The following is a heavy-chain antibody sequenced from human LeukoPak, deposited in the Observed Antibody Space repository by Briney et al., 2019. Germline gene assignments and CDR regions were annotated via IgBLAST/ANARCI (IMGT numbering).Heavy chain of an antibody. D-gene: IGHD3-22*01. CDR3: ARGLIAYYFDY. CDR1: GFSFSDYG. Sequence: GGSLRLSCAASGFSFSDYGMHWVRQAPGKGLEWVAVISYDGSNKYYADSVKGRFTISRDNSKNTLYLQMNSLRAEDTAVYYCARGLIAYYFDYWGQGTLVTVSS. CDR2: ISYDGSNK. J-gene: IGHJ4*02. V-gene: IGHV3-30*19.